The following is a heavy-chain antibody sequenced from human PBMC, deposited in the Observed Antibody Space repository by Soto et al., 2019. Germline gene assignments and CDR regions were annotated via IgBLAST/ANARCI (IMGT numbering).Heavy chain of an antibody. CDR1: GFNFSSYS. CDR3: ARNPSADY. Sequence: EVQLVESGGGLVKPGGALRLSCAASGFNFSSYSMTWVRQARGKGLEWVSSINSRSSSIYYADSVKGRFTISRDNAKNSLYLQMNSLRAEDTAVYYCARNPSADYWGQGTLVTVSS. J-gene: IGHJ4*02. CDR2: INSRSSSI. V-gene: IGHV3-21*01.